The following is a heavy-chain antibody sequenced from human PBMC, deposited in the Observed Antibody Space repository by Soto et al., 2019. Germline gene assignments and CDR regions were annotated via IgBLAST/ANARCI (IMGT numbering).Heavy chain of an antibody. Sequence: SETLSLTCTVSGGSINSSSFFWGWIRKPPGEGLEWIGSLHYSGSTYYNPSLRSRVTISVDTSKNQFSLKLTSVTAADTALYYCARQRDYYDTSGDSYFDYWGQGTLVTVSS. CDR3: ARQRDYYDTSGDSYFDY. D-gene: IGHD3-22*01. CDR2: LHYSGST. CDR1: GGSINSSSFF. V-gene: IGHV4-39*01. J-gene: IGHJ4*02.